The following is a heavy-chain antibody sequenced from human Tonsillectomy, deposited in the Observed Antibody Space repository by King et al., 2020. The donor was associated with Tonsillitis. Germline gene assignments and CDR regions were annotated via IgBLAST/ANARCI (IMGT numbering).Heavy chain of an antibody. D-gene: IGHD3-3*01. V-gene: IGHV2-70*01. CDR1: GFSLSTSGMW. Sequence: TLKESGPALVKPTQTLTLTCTFSGFSLSTSGMWVSWIRQPPGKALEWLALIDWDDVKYYSTSLKTRLPISKDTSKNQVVLTMTNMDPEDTATYYCSRIHNDFWSGYADFWGRGTLVTVSS. J-gene: IGHJ4*02. CDR2: IDWDDVK. CDR3: SRIHNDFWSGYADF.